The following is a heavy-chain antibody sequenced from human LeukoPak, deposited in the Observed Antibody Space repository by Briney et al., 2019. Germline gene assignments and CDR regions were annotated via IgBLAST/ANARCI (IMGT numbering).Heavy chain of an antibody. CDR2: ISTYNGNT. CDR3: ASGYAYGAATFDY. J-gene: IGHJ4*02. D-gene: IGHD2-15*01. Sequence: ASVKVSCKASGYTLTSYSISWVRQAPGQGLEWMRWISTYNGNTKYAQKFQGRVTMTTDTSTNTAYMELRSLRSDDTAVYYCASGYAYGAATFDYWGQGTLVTVSS. CDR1: GYTLTSYS. V-gene: IGHV1-18*01.